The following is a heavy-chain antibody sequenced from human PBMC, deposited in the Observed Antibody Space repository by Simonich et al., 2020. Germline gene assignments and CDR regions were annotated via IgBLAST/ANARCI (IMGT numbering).Heavy chain of an antibody. CDR3: ARDGLGTAYYYYMDV. V-gene: IGHV3-7*01. CDR2: IKQDGSEK. J-gene: IGHJ6*03. CDR1: GFTFSSYW. D-gene: IGHD7-27*01. Sequence: EVQLVESGGGLVQPGGSLRLSCAASGFTFSSYWMSWVRQAPGKGLEWVANIKQDGSEKNYVESVKGRFTISRDNAKNSLYLQMNSLRAEDTAVYYCARDGLGTAYYYYMDVWGKGTTVTVSS.